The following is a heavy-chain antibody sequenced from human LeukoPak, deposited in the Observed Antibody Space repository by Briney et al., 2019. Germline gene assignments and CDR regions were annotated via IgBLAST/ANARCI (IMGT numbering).Heavy chain of an antibody. V-gene: IGHV4-59*08. D-gene: IGHD2-8*01. CDR3: ASPDREWYAFDI. J-gene: IGHJ3*02. Sequence: SETLSLTCTVSGGSISSYSWSWIRQPPGKGLEWIGYIYYSGSTNYNPSLKSRVTISVDTSKNQFSLKLSSVTAADTAVYYCASPDREWYAFDIWGQGTMVTVSS. CDR2: IYYSGST. CDR1: GGSISSYS.